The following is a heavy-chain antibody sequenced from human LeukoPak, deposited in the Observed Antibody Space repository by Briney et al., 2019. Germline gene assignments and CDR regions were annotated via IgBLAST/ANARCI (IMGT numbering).Heavy chain of an antibody. D-gene: IGHD1-20*01. CDR1: GYTFTSFY. CDR2: INPNGGGT. CDR3: ARDSAANWRILDY. Sequence: WASVKVSRKASGYTFTSFYIQWVRQAPGQGLEWMGVINPNGGGTTYSQKFQGRVTMTRDASTSTVFMALTSLKSDDTAVYYCARDSAANWRILDYWGQALVVTV. V-gene: IGHV1-46*01. J-gene: IGHJ4*02.